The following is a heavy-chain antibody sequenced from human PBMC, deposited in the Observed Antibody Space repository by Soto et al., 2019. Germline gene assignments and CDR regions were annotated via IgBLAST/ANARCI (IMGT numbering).Heavy chain of an antibody. D-gene: IGHD4-17*01. J-gene: IGHJ6*02. CDR2: IIPIFGTA. CDR3: ARGPATDRYYYYYYGMDV. V-gene: IGHV1-69*01. Sequence: QVQLVQSGAEVKKPGSSVKVSCKASGGTFSSYAISWVRQAPGQGLEWMGGIIPIFGTANYAQKFQGRVTITADESTSTAYMELSSLRSEDTAVYYCARGPATDRYYYYYYGMDVWGQGTTVTVSS. CDR1: GGTFSSYA.